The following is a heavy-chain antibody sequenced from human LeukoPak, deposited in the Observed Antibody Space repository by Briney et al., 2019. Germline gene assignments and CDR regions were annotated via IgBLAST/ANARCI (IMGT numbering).Heavy chain of an antibody. CDR2: ISGSGGST. J-gene: IGHJ4*02. CDR3: AKDLGEWLVHF. Sequence: GGSLRLSCAASGFTFSSYAMSWVRQAPGKGLEWVSAISGSGGSTYYADSVKGRFTISRDNSKNTLYLQMNSLRAEGTAVYYCAKDLGEWLVHFWGQGTLVTVSS. V-gene: IGHV3-23*01. D-gene: IGHD6-19*01. CDR1: GFTFSSYA.